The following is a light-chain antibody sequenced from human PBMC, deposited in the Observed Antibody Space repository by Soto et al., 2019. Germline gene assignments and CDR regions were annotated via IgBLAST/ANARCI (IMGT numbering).Light chain of an antibody. CDR1: QSVVSTS. Sequence: EIVLTQSPGTLSLSPGERATLSCRASQSVVSTSLARYQQKPGQAPRLLIYGASNRATGIPDRFSGSGSGTDFTLTISRLEPEDFAVYYCQQYGTPPQTFGQGTKVESK. J-gene: IGKJ1*01. CDR2: GAS. V-gene: IGKV3-20*01. CDR3: QQYGTPPQT.